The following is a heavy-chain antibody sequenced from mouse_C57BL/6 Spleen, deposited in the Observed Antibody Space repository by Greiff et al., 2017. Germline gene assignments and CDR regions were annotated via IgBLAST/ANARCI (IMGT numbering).Heavy chain of an antibody. CDR3: AKNDMNSKRYYAMDY. CDR1: GFSLTSYG. J-gene: IGHJ4*01. Sequence: VKVVESGPGLVQPSQSLSITCTVSGFSLTSYGVHWVRQSPGKGLEWLGVIWRGGSTDYNAAFMSRLSITKDNSKSQVFFKMNSLQADDTAIYYCAKNDMNSKRYYAMDYWGQGTSVTVSS. D-gene: IGHD2-5*01. CDR2: IWRGGST. V-gene: IGHV2-5*01.